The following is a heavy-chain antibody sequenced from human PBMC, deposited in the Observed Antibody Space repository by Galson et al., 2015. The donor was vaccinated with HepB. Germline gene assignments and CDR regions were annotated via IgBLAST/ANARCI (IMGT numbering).Heavy chain of an antibody. CDR1: GFTFDDYA. CDR2: ISWNSNTI. D-gene: IGHD2-2*01. V-gene: IGHV3-9*01. J-gene: IGHJ3*02. CDR3: AKEEHQLLSLGAFDI. Sequence: SLRLSCAASGFTFDDYAMHWVRQVPGRKGLEWVSGISWNSNTIDYADSVKGRFIISRDNAKNSFYLQMNSLRPEDTALYYCAKEEHQLLSLGAFDIWGQGTMVTVSS.